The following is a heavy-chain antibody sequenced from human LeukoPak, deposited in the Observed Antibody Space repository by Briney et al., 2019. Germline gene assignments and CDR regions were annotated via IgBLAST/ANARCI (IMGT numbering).Heavy chain of an antibody. J-gene: IGHJ3*02. Sequence: GGSLRLSCAASGFTFSSYWMHRVRQAPGKGLVWVSRINSDGSSTSYADSVKGRFTISRDNAKNTLYLQMNSLRAEDTAVYYCARAWSSSWYAFDIWGQGTMVTVSS. D-gene: IGHD6-13*01. CDR3: ARAWSSSWYAFDI. V-gene: IGHV3-74*01. CDR1: GFTFSSYW. CDR2: INSDGSST.